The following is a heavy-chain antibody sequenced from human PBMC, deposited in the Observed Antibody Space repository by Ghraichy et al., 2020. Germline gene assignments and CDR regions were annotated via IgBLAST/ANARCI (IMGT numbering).Heavy chain of an antibody. D-gene: IGHD3-3*01. CDR3: ARPLMDFWSGYYPAYYGMDV. V-gene: IGHV1-2*02. J-gene: IGHJ6*02. Sequence: ASVKVSCKASGYTFTGYYMHWVRQAPGQGLEWMGWINPNSGGTNYAQKFQGRVTMTRDTSISTAYMELSRLRSDDTAVYYCARPLMDFWSGYYPAYYGMDVWGQGTTVTVSS. CDR1: GYTFTGYY. CDR2: INPNSGGT.